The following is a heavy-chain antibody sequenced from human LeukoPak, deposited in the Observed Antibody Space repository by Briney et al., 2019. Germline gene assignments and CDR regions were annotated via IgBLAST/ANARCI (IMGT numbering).Heavy chain of an antibody. CDR2: IYSGGST. CDR3: ARAGLLWFGESHFDY. Sequence: PGGSLRLSCAASGFTVSSNYMSWVRQAPGKGLEWVSVIYSGGSTYYADSVKGRFTISRDNSKNTLYLQMNSLRAEDTAVYYCARAGLLWFGESHFDYWGQGTLVTVSS. CDR1: GFTVSSNY. J-gene: IGHJ4*02. V-gene: IGHV3-66*01. D-gene: IGHD3-10*01.